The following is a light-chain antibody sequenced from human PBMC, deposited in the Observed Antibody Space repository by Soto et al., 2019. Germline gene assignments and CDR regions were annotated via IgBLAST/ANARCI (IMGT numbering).Light chain of an antibody. V-gene: IGLV2-11*01. CDR2: DVI. J-gene: IGLJ3*02. CDR1: SSDVGIYNY. Sequence: QSALTQPRSVSGSPGQSVTISCTGTSSDVGIYNYVSWYQHHPGKAPKLIIYDVIKRPSGVPDRFSGSKSGITASRTISGLQADDEADYYCCSYAATSTLVFGGGTKLTVL. CDR3: CSYAATSTLV.